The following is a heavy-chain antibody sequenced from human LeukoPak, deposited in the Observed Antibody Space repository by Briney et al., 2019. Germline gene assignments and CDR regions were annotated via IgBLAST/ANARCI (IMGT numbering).Heavy chain of an antibody. CDR1: GYTFTSYG. CDR2: ISAYNGNT. Sequence: GASVTMSCKASGYTFTSYGISWVRQAPGQGLEWMGWISAYNGNTNHAQQLQGRVTMTTDTSTSTAYMELRSLRSDDTAVYYCAREHGSGGFDYWGQGTPVTVSS. V-gene: IGHV1-18*01. D-gene: IGHD3-10*01. CDR3: AREHGSGGFDY. J-gene: IGHJ4*02.